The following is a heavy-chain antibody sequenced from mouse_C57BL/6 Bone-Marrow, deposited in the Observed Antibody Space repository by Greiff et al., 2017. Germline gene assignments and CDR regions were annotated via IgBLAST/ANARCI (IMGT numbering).Heavy chain of an antibody. CDR3: ARDYYVCMDY. V-gene: IGHV1-81*01. D-gene: IGHD1-1*01. J-gene: IGHJ4*01. CDR1: GYTFTSYG. CDR2: IYPRSGNT. Sequence: VKLMESGAELARPGASVKLSCKASGYTFTSYGISWVKQRTGQGLEWIGEIYPRSGNTYYNEKFKGKATLTADKSSSTAYMELRSLTSADSAVYFCARDYYVCMDYWGQGTSVTVSS.